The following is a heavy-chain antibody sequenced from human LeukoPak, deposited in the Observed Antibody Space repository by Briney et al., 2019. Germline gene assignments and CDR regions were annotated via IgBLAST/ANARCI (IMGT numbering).Heavy chain of an antibody. D-gene: IGHD4-23*01. CDR1: GASISSNNFY. CDR3: ARGRLRWPPAG. V-gene: IGHV4-39*07. J-gene: IGHJ4*02. Sequence: SETLSLTCTVSGASISSNNFYWDWIRQPPGKGLEWIGEINHSGSTNYNPSLKSRVTISVDTSKNQFSLKLSSVTAADTAVYYCARGRLRWPPAGWGQGTLVTVSS. CDR2: INHSGST.